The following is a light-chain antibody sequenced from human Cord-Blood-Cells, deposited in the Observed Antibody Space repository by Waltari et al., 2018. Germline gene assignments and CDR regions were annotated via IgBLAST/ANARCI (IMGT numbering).Light chain of an antibody. CDR1: SRDVGGYTH. CDR2: EVS. Sequence: QSALTQPPSASGSPGQSVPISCTGTSRDVGGYTHVSWYQQHPGKAPKLMIYEVSKRPSGVPDRFSGSKSGNTASLTVSGLQAEDEADYYCSSYAGSNNYVFGTGTKVTVL. V-gene: IGLV2-8*01. J-gene: IGLJ1*01. CDR3: SSYAGSNNYV.